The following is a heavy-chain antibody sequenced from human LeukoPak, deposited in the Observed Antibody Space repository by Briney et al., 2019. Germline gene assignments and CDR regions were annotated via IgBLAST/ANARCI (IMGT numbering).Heavy chain of an antibody. Sequence: SETLSLTCAVYGGSFSGYYWSWIRQPPGKGLEWIGEINHSGSTNYNPSLKSRVTISVDTSKDQFSLKLSSVTAADTAVYYCARHGVRVGEGDYYYYMDVWGKGTTVTISS. D-gene: IGHD3-10*01. V-gene: IGHV4-34*01. CDR1: GGSFSGYY. J-gene: IGHJ6*03. CDR2: INHSGST. CDR3: ARHGVRVGEGDYYYYMDV.